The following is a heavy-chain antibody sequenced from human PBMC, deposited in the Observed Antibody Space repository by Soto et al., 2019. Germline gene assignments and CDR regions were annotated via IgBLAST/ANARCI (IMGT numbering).Heavy chain of an antibody. Sequence: LRLSCAASGLTLSNAWVSWVRQAPGKGLEWVGRIKNKIEGGTTDYAVPVKGRFTISRDDSKNMLHLQMNSLITEDTAVYYCAPNWNLDYWGHGNQVSVS. CDR2: IKNKIEGGTT. V-gene: IGHV3-15*01. J-gene: IGHJ4*01. CDR1: GLTLSNAW. CDR3: APNWNLDY. D-gene: IGHD3-3*01.